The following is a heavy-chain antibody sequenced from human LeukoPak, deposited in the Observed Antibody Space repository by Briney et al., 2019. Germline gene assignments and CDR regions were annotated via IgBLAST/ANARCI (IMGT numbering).Heavy chain of an antibody. Sequence: SETLSLICTVSGDSISSYYWSWIRQPPGKGLEWIGYIYYSGSTYYNPSLKSRVTISVDTSKNQFSLRLSSVTAADTTVYYCARGVTTYPRDYYYMDVWGKGTTVTVSS. J-gene: IGHJ6*03. CDR3: ARGVTTYPRDYYYMDV. V-gene: IGHV4-59*06. CDR1: GDSISSYY. CDR2: IYYSGST. D-gene: IGHD4-11*01.